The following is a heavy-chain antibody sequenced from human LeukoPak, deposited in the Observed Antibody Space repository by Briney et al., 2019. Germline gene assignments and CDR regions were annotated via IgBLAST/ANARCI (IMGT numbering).Heavy chain of an antibody. J-gene: IGHJ4*02. V-gene: IGHV1-69*01. CDR3: ARDQRPSCLGGICYSGDY. CDR1: GGTFHSYI. Sequence: GSSVKVSCKASGGTFHSYIVTWVRQAPGQGLEWKGGIVPIIGTANYAQKFQGRITITADDSTSTAYMELRSLRSEDTAIYYCARDQRPSCLGGICYSGDYWGQGTLVTVTS. CDR2: IVPIIGTA. D-gene: IGHD2-15*01.